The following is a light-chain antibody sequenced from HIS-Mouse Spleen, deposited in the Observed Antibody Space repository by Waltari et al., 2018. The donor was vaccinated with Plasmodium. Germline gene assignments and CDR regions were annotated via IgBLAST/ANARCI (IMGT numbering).Light chain of an antibody. J-gene: IGLJ3*02. CDR3: AAWDDSLSGSWV. V-gene: IGLV1-47*01. CDR1: SPNLGSNY. CDR2: RNK. Sequence: QSVLPQPPSASGTPGQRVTIPCSGSSPNLGSNYVYWYQQLPGTAPKLLIYRNKQRPSGVPDRFSGSKSGTSASLAISGLRSEDEADYYCAAWDDSLSGSWVFGGGTKLTVL.